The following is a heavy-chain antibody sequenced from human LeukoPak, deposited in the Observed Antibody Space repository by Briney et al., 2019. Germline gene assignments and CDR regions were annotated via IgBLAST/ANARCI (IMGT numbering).Heavy chain of an antibody. CDR3: ARRSTSGNFYSGMDV. V-gene: IGHV3-23*01. Sequence: PWGSLRLSCAASGFTFSSYAMRWVRQAPGKGLEWVSTIVTGGLTTYYADSVKGRFTISRDNSKNTLYLQMNSLRADDTAVYYCARRSTSGNFYSGMDVWGQGTTVTVS. CDR1: GFTFSSYA. CDR2: IVTGGLTT. D-gene: IGHD3-10*01. J-gene: IGHJ6*02.